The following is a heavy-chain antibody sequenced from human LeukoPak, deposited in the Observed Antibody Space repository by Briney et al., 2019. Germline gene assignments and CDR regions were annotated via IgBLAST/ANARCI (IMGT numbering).Heavy chain of an antibody. CDR3: ARDLTVAAYYYYYYGMDV. D-gene: IGHD6-19*01. CDR2: INSDGSST. V-gene: IGHV3-74*01. J-gene: IGHJ6*02. CDR1: GFTFSSYW. Sequence: QPGGSLRLSCAASGFTFSSYWMHWVRQAPGKGLVWVSRINSDGSSTSYADSVKGRFTISRDNAKNTLYLQMNSLRAKDTAVYYCARDLTVAAYYYYYYGMDVWGQGTTVTVSS.